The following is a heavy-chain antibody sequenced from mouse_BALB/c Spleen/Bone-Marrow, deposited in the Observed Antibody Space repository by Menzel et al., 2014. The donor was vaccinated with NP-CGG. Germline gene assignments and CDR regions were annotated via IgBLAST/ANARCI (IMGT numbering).Heavy chain of an antibody. CDR2: ISSGGST. CDR1: GFTFSSYA. Sequence: EVKLVESGGGLVKPGGSLKLSCAASGFTFSSYAMSRVRQTPEKRLEWVASISSGGSTFYPDSVKGRFTISRENARNILYLQMSSLRSEDTAMYYCVYGNYSYYYAMDFWGQGTSVTVSS. J-gene: IGHJ4*01. CDR3: VYGNYSYYYAMDF. D-gene: IGHD2-1*01. V-gene: IGHV5-6-5*01.